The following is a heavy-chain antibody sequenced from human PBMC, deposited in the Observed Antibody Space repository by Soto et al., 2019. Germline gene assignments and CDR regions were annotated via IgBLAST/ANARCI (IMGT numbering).Heavy chain of an antibody. Sequence: PGESLKISCKGSGYSFTRYWIAWVRQMPGKGLEWMGIIYPGDSDTTYSPSFQGQVTISADKSISTAYLQWTSLKASDTAMYYCARRPGITGPTNYWFDPWGQGTLVTVSS. J-gene: IGHJ5*02. CDR2: IYPGDSDT. CDR3: ARRPGITGPTNYWFDP. V-gene: IGHV5-51*01. D-gene: IGHD1-7*01. CDR1: GYSFTRYW.